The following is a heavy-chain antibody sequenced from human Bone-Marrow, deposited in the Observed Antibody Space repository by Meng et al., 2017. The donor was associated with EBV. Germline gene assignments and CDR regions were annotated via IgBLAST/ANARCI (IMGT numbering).Heavy chain of an antibody. D-gene: IGHD6-13*01. J-gene: IGHJ4*02. CDR2: ISAYNGNT. CDR3: ARELPSGVAAAAPDY. V-gene: IGHV1-18*01. CDR1: WFTLTRYG. Sequence: HVPHAESRSRGKKPGDTGKGLRQASWFTLTRYGNSWVPKAPGQGLEWMGWISAYNGNTNYAQKLQGRVTMTTDTSTSTAYMELRSLRPDDTAVYYCARELPSGVAAAAPDYWGQGTLVTVSS.